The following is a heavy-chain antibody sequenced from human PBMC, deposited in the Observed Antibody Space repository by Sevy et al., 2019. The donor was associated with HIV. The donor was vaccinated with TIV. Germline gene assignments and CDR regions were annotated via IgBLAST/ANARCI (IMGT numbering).Heavy chain of an antibody. CDR3: GKVGSYSGSGSFYNRGRDV. CDR2: ISYDGINK. V-gene: IGHV3-30*18. J-gene: IGHJ6*02. Sequence: GGSLRLSCAASGFTFSSYGMHWVRQAPGKGLEWVAVISYDGINKDYGDSVKGRITISKDNSKNTLYLQMNSLRAEDTEVYYRGKVGSYSGSGSFYNRGRDVWGQGTTVTVSS. CDR1: GFTFSSYG. D-gene: IGHD3-10*01.